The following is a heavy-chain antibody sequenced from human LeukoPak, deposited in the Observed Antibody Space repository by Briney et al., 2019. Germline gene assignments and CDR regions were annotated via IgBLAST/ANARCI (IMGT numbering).Heavy chain of an antibody. D-gene: IGHD2-8*01. V-gene: IGHV4-39*07. CDR1: GGSISSSSYY. CDR2: FEYGGST. J-gene: IGHJ6*03. Sequence: SETLSLTCTVSGGSISSSSYYWGWIRQAPGKGLEWIGSFEYGGSTYYNPSLKSRVTISVDTSKNQFSLKLSSVTAADTAVYYCARWKVNGGYNYHYMDVWGKGTTVTVSS. CDR3: ARWKVNGGYNYHYMDV.